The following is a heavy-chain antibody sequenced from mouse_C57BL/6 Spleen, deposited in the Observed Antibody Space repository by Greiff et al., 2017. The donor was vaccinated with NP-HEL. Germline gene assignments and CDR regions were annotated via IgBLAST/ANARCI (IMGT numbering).Heavy chain of an antibody. Sequence: EVKLVESGGGLVKPGGSLKLSCAASGFTFSIYAMSWVRQTPEKRLEWVATISDGGSYTYYPDNVKGRFTISRDNAKNNLYLQMSHLKSEDTAMYYCARDPLTGDAYWGQGTLVTVSA. CDR2: ISDGGSYT. D-gene: IGHD4-1*01. CDR1: GFTFSIYA. CDR3: ARDPLTGDAY. V-gene: IGHV5-4*01. J-gene: IGHJ3*01.